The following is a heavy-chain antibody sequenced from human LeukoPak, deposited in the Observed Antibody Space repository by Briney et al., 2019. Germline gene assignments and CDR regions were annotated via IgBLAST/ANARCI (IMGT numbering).Heavy chain of an antibody. D-gene: IGHD3-22*01. CDR1: GGTFSSYA. CDR3: ASSERGNYYDSSGYYTSGYFQH. CDR2: IIPILGIV. V-gene: IGHV1-69*04. Sequence: ASVKVSCKASGGTFSSYAITWVRQAPGQGLEWMGRIIPILGIVNYAQKFQGRVTITADKSTSTAYMELSSLRSEDTAVYYCASSERGNYYDSSGYYTSGYFQHWGQGTLVTVSS. J-gene: IGHJ1*01.